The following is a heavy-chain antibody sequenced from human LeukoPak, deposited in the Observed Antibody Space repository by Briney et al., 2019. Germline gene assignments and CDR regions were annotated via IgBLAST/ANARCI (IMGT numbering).Heavy chain of an antibody. Sequence: ASETLSLTCTVSGGSISSYYWSWIRQPPGKGLEWLGYIYYSGSTNYNPSLKSRVTISVDTSKNQFSLKLSSVTAADTAVYYCARERVYYDSSGYLRSLYYFDYWGQGTLVTVSS. V-gene: IGHV4-59*01. J-gene: IGHJ4*02. CDR1: GGSISSYY. D-gene: IGHD3-22*01. CDR3: ARERVYYDSSGYLRSLYYFDY. CDR2: IYYSGST.